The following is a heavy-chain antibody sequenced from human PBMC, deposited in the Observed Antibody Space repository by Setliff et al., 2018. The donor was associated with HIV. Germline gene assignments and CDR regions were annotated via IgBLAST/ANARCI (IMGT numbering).Heavy chain of an antibody. V-gene: IGHV1-18*01. CDR3: ARNYYGSGSYSFFGS. CDR2: ISAYNGNT. J-gene: IGHJ5*01. Sequence: GASVKVSCKASGYTFTSYGISWVRQAPGQGLEWMGWISAYNGNTNYAQKLQGRVTMTTDTSTSTAYMELRSLRSDDTAVYYCARNYYGSGSYSFFGSWGHGALVTVSS. CDR1: GYTFTSYG. D-gene: IGHD3-10*01.